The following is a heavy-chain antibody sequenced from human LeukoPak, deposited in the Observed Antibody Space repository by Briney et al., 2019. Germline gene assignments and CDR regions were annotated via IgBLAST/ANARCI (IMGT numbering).Heavy chain of an antibody. CDR2: ISGSGSTI. CDR3: ARDLEEYCSGGSCSLFDY. J-gene: IGHJ4*02. V-gene: IGHV3-11*04. D-gene: IGHD2-15*01. Sequence: GGSLRLSCAASGFTFSDYYMSWIRQAPGKGLEWVSYISGSGSTIYYADSVKGRFTISRDNAKNSLYLQMNSLRAEDTAVYYCARDLEEYCSGGSCSLFDYWGQGTLVTVSS. CDR1: GFTFSDYY.